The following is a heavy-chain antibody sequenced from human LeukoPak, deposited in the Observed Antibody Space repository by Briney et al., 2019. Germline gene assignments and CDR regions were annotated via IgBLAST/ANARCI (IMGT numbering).Heavy chain of an antibody. CDR1: GDSISSYY. CDR2: VSTSGST. D-gene: IGHD5-24*01. CDR3: ARGKRDGNNYY. J-gene: IGHJ4*02. V-gene: IGHV4-4*07. Sequence: SETLSLTCTVSGDSISSYYWSWIRQPAGKGLEWIGRVSTSGSTNYNPSLKSRVTMSVDTSKNQLSLKLSSVTAADTAVYYCARGKRDGNNYYWGQGTLVTVSS.